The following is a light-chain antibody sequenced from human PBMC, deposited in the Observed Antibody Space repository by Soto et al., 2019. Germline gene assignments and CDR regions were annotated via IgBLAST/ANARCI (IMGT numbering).Light chain of an antibody. J-gene: IGLJ2*01. V-gene: IGLV2-18*02. CDR3: ASYTFSTPHHVI. Sequence: QSALTQPPSVSGSPGQSVTISCTGISSYIDIYNAVSWYQQSPGTAPQLVISEVSNRPSGVPDRFSGSQSGNTASLTISGLQAEDEANYYCASYTFSTPHHVIFGGGTQLTVL. CDR1: SSYIDIYNA. CDR2: EVS.